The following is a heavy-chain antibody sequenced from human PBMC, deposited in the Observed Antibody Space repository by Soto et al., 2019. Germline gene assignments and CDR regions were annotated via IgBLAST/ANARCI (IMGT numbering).Heavy chain of an antibody. CDR2: ISAYNGNT. CDR3: ARAGHYYDSSGYAN. CDR1: GYSFATSG. J-gene: IGHJ4*02. D-gene: IGHD3-22*01. V-gene: IGHV1-18*01. Sequence: ASVKVSCKASGYSFATSGISWLRQAPGQGLEWMGWISAYNGNTNYEQKLQDRVTMTTDTSTSTAYLELRSLRSDDTAVYYCARAGHYYDSSGYANWGQGTLVTVSS.